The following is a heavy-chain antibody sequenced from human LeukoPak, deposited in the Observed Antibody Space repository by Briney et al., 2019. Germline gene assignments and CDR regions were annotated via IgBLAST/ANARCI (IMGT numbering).Heavy chain of an antibody. Sequence: SETLSLTCTVSGYSISSGYYWGWIRQPPGKGLEWIGSIYHSGSTYYNPSLKSRVTISVDTSKNQFSLKLSSVTAADTAVYYCARGNTYYYDSSGYADYWGQGTLVTVSS. D-gene: IGHD3-22*01. V-gene: IGHV4-38-2*02. J-gene: IGHJ4*02. CDR2: IYHSGST. CDR1: GYSISSGYY. CDR3: ARGNTYYYDSSGYADY.